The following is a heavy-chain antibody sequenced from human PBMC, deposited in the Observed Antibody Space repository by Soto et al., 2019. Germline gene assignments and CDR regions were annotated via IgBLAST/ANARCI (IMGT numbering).Heavy chain of an antibody. D-gene: IGHD4-17*01. J-gene: IGHJ1*01. CDR2: IYTDGST. Sequence: EVQLVESGGGLIQPGGSLRLSCAASGFTVSSNYMSWVRQAPGKGLEWVSVIYTDGSTYYADSVKGRFTISRDNSKNTRYLQMNSLGAEDTAVYYCAREGSRATVTTSRYLQHWGQGTLVTVSS. V-gene: IGHV3-53*01. CDR1: GFTVSSNY. CDR3: AREGSRATVTTSRYLQH.